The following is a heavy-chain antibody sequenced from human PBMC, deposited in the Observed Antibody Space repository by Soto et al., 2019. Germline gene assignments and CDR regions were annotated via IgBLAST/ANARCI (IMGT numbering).Heavy chain of an antibody. J-gene: IGHJ4*02. CDR3: VRGWGYCSGGSCYGGDYFDY. D-gene: IGHD2-15*01. Sequence: EVQLVQSGAEVKKPGESLRISCRGSGYTFSNYWIGWVRQMPGKGLEWMGLIYPGDSDTRTSPSFQGQVTISADKPTNTAYLQWSSLKASDSAMYYCVRGWGYCSGGSCYGGDYFDYWGQGTQVTVSS. CDR2: IYPGDSDT. V-gene: IGHV5-51*04. CDR1: GYTFSNYW.